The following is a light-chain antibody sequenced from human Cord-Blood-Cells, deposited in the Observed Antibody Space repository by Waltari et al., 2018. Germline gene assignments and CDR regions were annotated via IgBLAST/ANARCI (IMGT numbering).Light chain of an antibody. J-gene: IGKJ5*01. CDR3: QQYYSFPIT. CDR2: AAS. Sequence: VIWMTQSPSLLSASTGDRVTNSCRMSQGISSYLALYQQKPGKAPELLIYAASTLQSGVPSRFSGSGSGTDFTLTISCLQSEDFATYYCQQYYSFPITFGQGTRLEIK. V-gene: IGKV1D-8*01. CDR1: QGISSY.